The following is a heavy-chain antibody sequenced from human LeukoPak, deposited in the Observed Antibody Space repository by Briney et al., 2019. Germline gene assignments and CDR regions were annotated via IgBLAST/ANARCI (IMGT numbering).Heavy chain of an antibody. J-gene: IGHJ5*02. V-gene: IGHV1-2*02. CDR2: INPNSGGT. Sequence: ASVKVSCKASGYTFTGYYLHWVRQAPGQGLEWMGWINPNSGGTNYAQKFQGRVTMTRDTSISTAYMELRRLKSDDTAVYYCAREFRVTTEYNWFDPWGQGTLVTVSS. D-gene: IGHD3-3*01. CDR1: GYTFTGYY. CDR3: AREFRVTTEYNWFDP.